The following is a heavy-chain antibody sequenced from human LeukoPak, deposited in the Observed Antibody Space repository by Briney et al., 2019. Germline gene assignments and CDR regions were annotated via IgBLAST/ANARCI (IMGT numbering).Heavy chain of an antibody. CDR1: GGTFSSYA. CDR3: ARDHLGYGSGSPFDY. Sequence: SVKVSCMASGGTFSSYAISWVRQAPGQGLEWMGGIIPIFATANYAEKFQGRVTITAGESTSTAYMELSSLRSEDTAVYYCARDHLGYGSGSPFDYWGQGTLVTVSS. CDR2: IIPIFATA. D-gene: IGHD3-10*01. V-gene: IGHV1-69*13. J-gene: IGHJ4*02.